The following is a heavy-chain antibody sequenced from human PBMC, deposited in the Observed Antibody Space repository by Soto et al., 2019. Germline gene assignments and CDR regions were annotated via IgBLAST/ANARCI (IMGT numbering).Heavy chain of an antibody. D-gene: IGHD3-10*01. CDR1: GGSFSGYY. Sequence: AETLSLTCAVYGGSFSGYYWSWIRQPPGKGLEWIGEINHSGSTNYNPSPKSRVTISVDTSKNQFSLKLSSVTAADTAVYYRARGPYSYGSGSYYNWFDPWGQGTLVTVSS. CDR3: ARGPYSYGSGSYYNWFDP. J-gene: IGHJ5*02. V-gene: IGHV4-34*01. CDR2: INHSGST.